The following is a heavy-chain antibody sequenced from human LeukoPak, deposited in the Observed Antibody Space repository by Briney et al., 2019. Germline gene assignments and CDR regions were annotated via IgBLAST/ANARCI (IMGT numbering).Heavy chain of an antibody. CDR1: GGTISSYY. V-gene: IGHV4-4*07. J-gene: IGHJ4*02. CDR3: ARRPLYDFWSGYFDY. CDR2: IYTSGST. Sequence: SETLSLTCTVSGGTISSYYWSWIRQPAGKGLEWIGRIYTSGSTNYNPSLKSRVTMSVDTSKNQFSLKLSSVTAADTAVYYCARRPLYDFWSGYFDYWGQGTLVTVSS. D-gene: IGHD3-3*01.